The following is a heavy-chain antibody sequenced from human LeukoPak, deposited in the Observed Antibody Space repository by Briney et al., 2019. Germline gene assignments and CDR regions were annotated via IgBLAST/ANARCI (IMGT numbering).Heavy chain of an antibody. Sequence: SETLSLTCTVSGGSISSGGYYWSWIRQPPGKGLEWIGEINHSGSTNYNPSLKSRVTISVDTSKNQFSLKLSPVTAADTAVYYCASEGRLLWFGELSNWFDPWGQGTLVTVSS. CDR1: GGSISSGGYY. CDR3: ASEGRLLWFGELSNWFDP. D-gene: IGHD3-10*01. J-gene: IGHJ5*02. CDR2: INHSGST. V-gene: IGHV4-39*07.